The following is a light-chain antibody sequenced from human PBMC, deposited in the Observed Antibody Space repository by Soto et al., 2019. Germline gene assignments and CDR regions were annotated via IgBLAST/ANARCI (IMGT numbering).Light chain of an antibody. V-gene: IGKV3-11*01. CDR1: QSVSSY. CDR3: QQHNVWPAT. J-gene: IGKJ1*01. CDR2: DAS. Sequence: EIVLTQSPATLSLSPGERATLSCRASQSVSSYLAWYQQKSGQAPRLLIYDASFRATGIPARFSGSGSGTEFTLTISSLQSEDFAVYYCQQHNVWPATFGQGTKVDIK.